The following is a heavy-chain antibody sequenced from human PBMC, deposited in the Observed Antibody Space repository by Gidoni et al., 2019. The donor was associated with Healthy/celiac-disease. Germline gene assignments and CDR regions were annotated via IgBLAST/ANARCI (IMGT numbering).Heavy chain of an antibody. Sequence: QVQLVESGGGVVQPGRSLRLSCAASGFPFSNYGMHWVRQGPGKGLEWVAVIWYDGSNKYHADSVKGRFTISRDNSKNTLYLQMDSLRAEDTAVYYCARVGSDYYDSAFDIWGQGTMVTVSS. D-gene: IGHD3-22*01. J-gene: IGHJ3*02. CDR3: ARVGSDYYDSAFDI. V-gene: IGHV3-33*01. CDR1: GFPFSNYG. CDR2: IWYDGSNK.